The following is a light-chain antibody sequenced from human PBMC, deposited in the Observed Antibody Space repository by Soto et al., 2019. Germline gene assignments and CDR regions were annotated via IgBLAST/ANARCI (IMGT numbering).Light chain of an antibody. CDR3: TSYSRSSFYV. J-gene: IGLJ1*01. V-gene: IGLV2-14*01. Sequence: QSVLTQPASVSGSPGQSITISCTGTSSDVGGYIYVSWYQQHPGKAPKLMIYEVSNRPSGVSNRFSGSKSGNTASLTISGLQAQEEADYYCTSYSRSSFYVFGTGTKVTVL. CDR2: EVS. CDR1: SSDVGGYIY.